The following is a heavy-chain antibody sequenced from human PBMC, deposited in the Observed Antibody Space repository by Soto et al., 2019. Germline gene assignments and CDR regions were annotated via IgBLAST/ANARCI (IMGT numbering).Heavy chain of an antibody. CDR1: GGFISSDGYY. CDR3: ARGARYDSSDFNRFDS. V-gene: IGHV4-31*03. D-gene: IGHD3-22*01. CDR2: IYYSGST. Sequence: QVQLQESGPGLVKPSQTLSLTCTVSGGFISSDGYYWSWIRQHPGKGLEWIGYIYYSGSTYYIPSLKSRLTISLDRSKNQFFLKLNSVTVVDTAVYYCARGARYDSSDFNRFDSWGQGTLVTVSS. J-gene: IGHJ5*01.